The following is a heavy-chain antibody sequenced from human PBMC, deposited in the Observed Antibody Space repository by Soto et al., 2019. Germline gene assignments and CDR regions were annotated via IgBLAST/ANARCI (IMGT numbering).Heavy chain of an antibody. CDR3: AKVEGSRRGKLDY. V-gene: IGHV3-23*01. D-gene: IGHD3-10*01. Sequence: QPGGYLRLSSAAAGVTISNNAMRWVHQASGKGLEWVSGINNNGGTTYYADSVKGRFTVSRDNSKNTLFLQMNSLRADDTAVYYCAKVEGSRRGKLDYWGQGTLVTVSS. CDR1: GVTISNNA. CDR2: INNNGGTT. J-gene: IGHJ4*02.